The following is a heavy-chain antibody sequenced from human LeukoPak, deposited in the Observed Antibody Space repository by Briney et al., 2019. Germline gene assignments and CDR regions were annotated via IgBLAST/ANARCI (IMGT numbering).Heavy chain of an antibody. CDR3: VIREC. CDR1: GFTVSSDY. CDR2: IKQDGSEK. V-gene: IGHV3-7*05. J-gene: IGHJ4*02. Sequence: GGSLRLSCAASGFTVSSDYMSWVRQAPGKGLEWVANIKQDGSEKYYVDSVKGRFTISRDNAKKSLYLQMNSLRAEDTAVYYCVIRECWGQGILVTVSS. D-gene: IGHD3-10*01.